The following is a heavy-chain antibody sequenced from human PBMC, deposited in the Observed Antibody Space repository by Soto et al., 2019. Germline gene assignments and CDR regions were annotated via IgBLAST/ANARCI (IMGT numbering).Heavy chain of an antibody. CDR1: GGSIISYY. CDR2: IYYSGST. CDR3: ARGIGWNYGYMDV. D-gene: IGHD1-7*01. V-gene: IGHV4-59*01. J-gene: IGHJ6*03. Sequence: PSETLSLTCTVSGGSIISYYWSWIRQPPWKGLEWIGYIYYSGSTNYNPSLKSRVTISVDTSKNQFSLKLSSVTAADTAVYYCARGIGWNYGYMDVWGKGTTVTVS.